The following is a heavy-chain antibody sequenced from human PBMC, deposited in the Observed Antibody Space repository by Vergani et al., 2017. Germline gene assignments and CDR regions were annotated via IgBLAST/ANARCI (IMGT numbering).Heavy chain of an antibody. V-gene: IGHV4-39*07. CDR1: GGSISSSSYY. Sequence: QVQLQESGPGLVKPSQTLSLTCTVSGGSISSSSYYWGWIRQPPGKGLEWIGSIYYSGSTYYNPSLKSRVTISVDTSKNQFSLKLSSVTAADTAVYYCARSHPLGYYYYYYMDVWGKGTTVTVSS. CDR3: ARSHPLGYYYYYYMDV. D-gene: IGHD3-16*01. J-gene: IGHJ6*03. CDR2: IYYSGST.